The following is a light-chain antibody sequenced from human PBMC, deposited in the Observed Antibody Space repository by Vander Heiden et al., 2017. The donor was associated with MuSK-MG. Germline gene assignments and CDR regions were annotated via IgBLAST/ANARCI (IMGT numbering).Light chain of an antibody. CDR3: QVWDSSSDHVV. Sequence: SYVLPQPPSVSVAPGQTARITCGGNNIGSKSVHWYQQKPGQAPVLVVYDDSDRPSGIPERISGSNPGNMASLTISGVEAGDEADYYCQVWDSSSDHVVFGGGTKLTVL. J-gene: IGLJ2*01. V-gene: IGLV3-21*02. CDR2: DDS. CDR1: NIGSKS.